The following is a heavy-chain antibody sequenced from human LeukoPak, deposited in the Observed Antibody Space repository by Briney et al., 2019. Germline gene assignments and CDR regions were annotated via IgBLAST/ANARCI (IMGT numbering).Heavy chain of an antibody. CDR1: GGSISSSIYY. CDR2: IYYSGST. D-gene: IGHD3-22*01. CDR3: ARSVRQVVSAFDY. J-gene: IGHJ4*02. Sequence: PSETLSLTCAVSGGSISSSIYYWGWIRQPPGKGLEWIGSIYYSGSTYYNPSLKSRVTISVDTSKNQFSLKLSSVTAADTAVYYWARSVRQVVSAFDYWGQGTLVTVSS. V-gene: IGHV4-39*01.